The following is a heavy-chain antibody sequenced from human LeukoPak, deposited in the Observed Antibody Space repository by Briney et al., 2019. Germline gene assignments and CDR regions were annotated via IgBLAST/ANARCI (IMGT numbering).Heavy chain of an antibody. CDR2: IYYSGST. J-gene: IGHJ6*03. Sequence: SETLSLTCTVSGGSFSSYYWSWIRQPPGKGLEWIGSIYYSGSTYYNPSLKSRVTISVDTSKNQFSLKLSSVTAADTAVYYCARTEESGYSYGYFGYYYYMDVWGKGTTVTVSS. CDR1: GGSFSSYY. V-gene: IGHV4-59*01. CDR3: ARTEESGYSYGYFGYYYYMDV. D-gene: IGHD5-18*01.